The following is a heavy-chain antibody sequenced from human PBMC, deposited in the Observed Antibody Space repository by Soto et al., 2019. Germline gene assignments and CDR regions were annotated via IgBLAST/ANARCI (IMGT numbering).Heavy chain of an antibody. CDR1: GFTFSSYA. Sequence: GGSLRLSCAASGFTFSSYAMHWVRQAPGKGLEWVAVISYDGSNKYYADSVKGRFTISRDNSKNTLYLQMNSLRAEDTAVYYCAREHTPSGVVILITNYGMDVWGQGTTVTVSS. J-gene: IGHJ6*02. V-gene: IGHV3-30-3*01. CDR3: AREHTPSGVVILITNYGMDV. D-gene: IGHD3-3*01. CDR2: ISYDGSNK.